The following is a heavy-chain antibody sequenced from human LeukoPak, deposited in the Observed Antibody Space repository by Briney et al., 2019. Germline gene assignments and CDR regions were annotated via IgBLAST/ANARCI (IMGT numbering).Heavy chain of an antibody. CDR2: IRYDGNNK. Sequence: GGSLRLSCAASGFTFSSSDMHWVRQAPGKGLEWVAFIRYDGNNKYYADSVKGRFTISRDNSKNTLYLQMNSLRAEDTAVYYCAKDHLWYGSGSYPTFDHWGQGTLVTVSS. CDR3: AKDHLWYGSGSYPTFDH. V-gene: IGHV3-30*02. J-gene: IGHJ4*02. CDR1: GFTFSSSD. D-gene: IGHD3-10*01.